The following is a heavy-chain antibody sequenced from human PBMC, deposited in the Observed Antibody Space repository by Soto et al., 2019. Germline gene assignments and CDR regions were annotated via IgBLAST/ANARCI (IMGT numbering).Heavy chain of an antibody. CDR2: ISAYNGNT. D-gene: IGHD1-26*01. J-gene: IGHJ1*01. Sequence: ASVKVSCKASGYTFTSYGISWVRQAPGQGLEWMGWISAYNGNTNYAQKLQGRVTMTTDTSTSTAYMELRSLRSDDTAVYYCARDTPPDIVGPAEYFQDWGQGTRVTVSS. V-gene: IGHV1-18*01. CDR3: ARDTPPDIVGPAEYFQD. CDR1: GYTFTSYG.